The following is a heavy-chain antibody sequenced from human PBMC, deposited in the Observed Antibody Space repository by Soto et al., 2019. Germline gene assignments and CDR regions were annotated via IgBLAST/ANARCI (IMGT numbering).Heavy chain of an antibody. CDR2: ISAYNGNT. D-gene: IGHD3-22*01. J-gene: IGHJ5*02. CDR3: ARVDSSGYYSWFDP. Sequence: ASVKVSCKASGYTFTSYGISWARQAPGQGLEWMGWISAYNGNTNYAQKLQGRVTMTTDTSTSTAYMELRSLRSDDTAVYYCARVDSSGYYSWFDPWGQGTLVTVSS. V-gene: IGHV1-18*01. CDR1: GYTFTSYG.